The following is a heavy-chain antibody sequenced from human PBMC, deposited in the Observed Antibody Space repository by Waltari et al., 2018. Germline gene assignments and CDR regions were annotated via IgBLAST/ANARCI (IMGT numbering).Heavy chain of an antibody. Sequence: QVQLQQWGAGLLKPSGTLSLTCAVYGGSFSGYYWSWIRQPPGKGLEWIGESNHSGSTNYNPALKSRVTISVDTSKNQFSLKLSSVTAADTAVYYCARGVSGGRGHWGQGTLVTVSS. D-gene: IGHD3-16*01. V-gene: IGHV4-34*01. CDR2: SNHSGST. CDR1: GGSFSGYY. CDR3: ARGVSGGRGH. J-gene: IGHJ4*02.